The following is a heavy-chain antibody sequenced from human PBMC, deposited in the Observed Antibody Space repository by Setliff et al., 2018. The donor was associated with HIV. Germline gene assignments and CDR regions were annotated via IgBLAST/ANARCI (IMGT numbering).Heavy chain of an antibody. D-gene: IGHD3-10*01. CDR3: ARVPVGSGSVDY. V-gene: IGHV4-59*11. Sequence: NPSETLSLTCTVSGGSISSPYWSWIRQPPGKGLEWIGYIHYSGSTNYNPSLKTRVTISLDTSRNQFSLNLSSVIAADTAVYHCARVPVGSGSVDYWGQGTLVTVSS. CDR2: IHYSGST. CDR1: GGSISSPY. J-gene: IGHJ4*02.